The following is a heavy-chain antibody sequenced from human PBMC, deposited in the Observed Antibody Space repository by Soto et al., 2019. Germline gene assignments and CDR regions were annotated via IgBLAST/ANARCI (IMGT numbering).Heavy chain of an antibody. CDR2: IFYSGFT. CDR1: GHSISSSNYY. V-gene: IGHV4-39*01. D-gene: IGHD6-13*01. CDR3: ARRGSSSWYGY. Sequence: PSETLSLTCTVSGHSISSSNYYWGWIRQPPGKGLEWIGSIFYSGFTYDNPSLKSRVTMSVDRSKNQFSLKLSSVTAADTAVYYCARRGSSSWYGYWGQGTLVTVSS. J-gene: IGHJ4*02.